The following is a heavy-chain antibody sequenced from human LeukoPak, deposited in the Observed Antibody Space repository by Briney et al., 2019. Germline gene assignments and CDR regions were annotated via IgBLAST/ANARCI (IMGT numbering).Heavy chain of an antibody. D-gene: IGHD3-3*01. CDR3: AKSRREYDFWSVYFDY. CDR1: GFTFDDYA. J-gene: IGHJ4*02. CDR2: ISGDGGST. V-gene: IGHV3-43*02. Sequence: GGSLRLSCAASGFTFDDYAMHWVRRAPGKGLEWVSLISGDGGSTYYADSVKGRFTISRDNSKNSLYLQMNSLRTEDTALYYCAKSRREYDFWSVYFDYWSQGTLVTVSS.